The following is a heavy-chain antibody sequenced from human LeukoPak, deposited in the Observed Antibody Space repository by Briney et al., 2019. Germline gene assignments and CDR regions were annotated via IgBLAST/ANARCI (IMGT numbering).Heavy chain of an antibody. CDR3: ARHFRVRSSGFSSEYFQH. CDR2: IYYSGST. V-gene: IGHV4-59*08. CDR1: GGSISSYY. J-gene: IGHJ1*01. D-gene: IGHD6-19*01. Sequence: KPSETLSLTCTVSGGSISSYYWSWIRQPPGKGLEWIGYIYYSGSTNYNPSLKSRVTISVDTSKNQFSLKLSSVTAADTAVYYCARHFRVRSSGFSSEYFQHWGQGTLVTVSS.